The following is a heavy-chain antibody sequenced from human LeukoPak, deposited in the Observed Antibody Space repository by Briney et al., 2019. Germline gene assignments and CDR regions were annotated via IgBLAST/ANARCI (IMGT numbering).Heavy chain of an antibody. J-gene: IGHJ3*02. CDR1: GGSISPYY. CDR2: IFYTGNT. D-gene: IGHD6-6*01. CDR3: ARHGLVAARHAFDS. Sequence: SETLSLTCTVSGGSISPYYWSWIRQPPGKGLGWIGYIFYTGNTNYIPSLKSRVTISVDTSKDQFSLKLNSVTAADTAVYYCARHGLVAARHAFDSWGQGTMVTVSS. V-gene: IGHV4-59*08.